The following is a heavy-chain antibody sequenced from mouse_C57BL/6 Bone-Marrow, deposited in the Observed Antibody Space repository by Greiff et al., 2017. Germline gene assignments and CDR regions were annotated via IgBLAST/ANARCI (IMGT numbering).Heavy chain of an antibody. CDR2: ISSGGSYT. D-gene: IGHD2-3*01. CDR1: GFTFSSYG. Sequence: EVKLMESGGDLVKPGGSLKLSCAASGFTFSSYGMSWVRQTPDKRLEWVATISSGGSYTYYPDSVKGRFTISRDNAKNTLYLQMSSLKSEDTAMYYCARHAYDGYLYYVDYWGQGTTLTVSS. CDR3: ARHAYDGYLYYVDY. V-gene: IGHV5-6*01. J-gene: IGHJ2*01.